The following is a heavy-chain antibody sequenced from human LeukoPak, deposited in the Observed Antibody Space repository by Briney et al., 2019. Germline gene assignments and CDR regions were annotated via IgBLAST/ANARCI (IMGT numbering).Heavy chain of an antibody. J-gene: IGHJ4*02. V-gene: IGHV4-59*08. CDR1: GGSIGSYY. Sequence: SETLSLTCTVSGGSIGSYYWSWIRQPPGKGLEWIGYIYYSGSINYNPSLKSRVTISVDTSKNQFSLKLSSVTAADTAVYYCASGWFGELSLDYWGQGTLVTVSS. D-gene: IGHD3-10*01. CDR3: ASGWFGELSLDY. CDR2: IYYSGSI.